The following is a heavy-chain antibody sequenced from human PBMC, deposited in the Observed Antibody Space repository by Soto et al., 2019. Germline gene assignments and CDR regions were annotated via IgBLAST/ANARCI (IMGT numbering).Heavy chain of an antibody. V-gene: IGHV3-33*01. CDR3: AREWEIAAAGNRNWCEP. D-gene: IGHD6-13*01. CDR1: GFTFSSYG. CDR2: IWYDGSNK. J-gene: IGHJ5*02. Sequence: QVQLVESGGGVVQPGRSLRLSCAASGFTFSSYGMHWVRQAPGKGLEWVAVIWYDGSNKYYADSVKGRFTISRDNSKNTLYLQMNSLRAEDTAVYYCAREWEIAAAGNRNWCEPWGQGTLVTVSS.